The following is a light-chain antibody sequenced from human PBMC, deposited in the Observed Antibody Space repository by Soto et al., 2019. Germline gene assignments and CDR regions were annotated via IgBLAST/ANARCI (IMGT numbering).Light chain of an antibody. CDR2: QVS. Sequence: DAVLTQSPLSLPVTLGQPAAISCRSSQSLVYSNGNAYLIWFQQRPGQSPRRLIYQVSTRDAGVPDRFSGRGSGTYFTRTISRVEAEDVGLYYGMQGTHWPWTFGQGTKVEIK. V-gene: IGKV2-30*01. CDR1: QSLVYSNGNAY. CDR3: MQGTHWPWT. J-gene: IGKJ1*01.